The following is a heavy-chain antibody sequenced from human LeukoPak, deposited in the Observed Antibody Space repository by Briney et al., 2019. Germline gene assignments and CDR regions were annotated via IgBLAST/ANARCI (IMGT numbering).Heavy chain of an antibody. CDR2: INWNGGST. CDR1: GFTFDDYG. V-gene: IGHV3-20*04. J-gene: IGHJ4*02. D-gene: IGHD6-13*01. Sequence: GGSLRLSCAASGFTFDDYGMSWVRQAPGKGLEWVSGINWNGGSTGYADSVKGRFTISRDNAKNSLYLQMNSLRAEDTAVYFCARDWGSWDFDFWGQGTLVTVSS. CDR3: ARDWGSWDFDF.